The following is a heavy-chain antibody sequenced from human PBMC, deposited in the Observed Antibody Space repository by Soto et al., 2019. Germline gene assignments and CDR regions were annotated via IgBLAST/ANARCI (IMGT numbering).Heavy chain of an antibody. CDR2: IWSDGNDK. J-gene: IGHJ5*02. D-gene: IGHD2-8*01. Sequence: QVQLVESGGGVVQPGRSLRLSCTASGFTFSTFALHWFRQAPGKGLEWVAIIWSDGNDKYYADSVKGRFTISSDNSKNTLSLQMNSLRAEDTAVYYCVRGSYCSNGVRHNLGWFGPWGQGTLVTVSS. V-gene: IGHV3-33*01. CDR1: GFTFSTFA. CDR3: VRGSYCSNGVRHNLGWFGP.